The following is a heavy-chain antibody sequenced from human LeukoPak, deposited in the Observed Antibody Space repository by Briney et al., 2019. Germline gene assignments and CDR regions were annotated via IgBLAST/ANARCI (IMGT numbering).Heavy chain of an antibody. CDR2: INHSGST. CDR1: GGSFSGYY. Sequence: ASETLSLTCAVYGGSFSGYYWSWIRQPPGKGLEWIGEINHSGSTNYNPSLKSRVTISVDTSKNQFSLKLSSVTAADTAVYYCARGRRLLYLDYWGQGTLVTVSS. CDR3: ARGRRLLYLDY. V-gene: IGHV4-34*01. J-gene: IGHJ4*02. D-gene: IGHD2-2*02.